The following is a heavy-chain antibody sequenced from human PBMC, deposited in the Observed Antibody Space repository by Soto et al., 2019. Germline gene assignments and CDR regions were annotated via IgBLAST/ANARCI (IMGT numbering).Heavy chain of an antibody. J-gene: IGHJ4*02. D-gene: IGHD3-10*01. CDR2: INPSGGRT. CDR3: ARAGENYASGTFSPPLRYYFNS. V-gene: IGHV1-46*01. CDR1: GYTFTTHY. Sequence: QVQLVQSGTEVKKPGASVKVSCKASGYTFTTHYMHWVRQAPGQGLEWMGIINPSGGRTTYALKFQGRVTMTCDTSTNTVLLDLTSLRSEDTAIYFGARAGENYASGTFSPPLRYYFNSWGQGTLVTVSS.